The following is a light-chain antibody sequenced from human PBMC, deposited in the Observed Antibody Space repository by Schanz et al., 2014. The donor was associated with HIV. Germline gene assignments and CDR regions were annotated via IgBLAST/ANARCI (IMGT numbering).Light chain of an antibody. J-gene: IGLJ3*02. CDR3: AAWDDSLSGPV. CDR2: NTY. V-gene: IGLV1-44*01. CDR1: TSDFKTNA. Sequence: QSVLTQAPSASGTPGQRVTISCSGSTSDFKTNAVLWYQQLPGAAPKLLIYNTYHRPSGVPDQFSVSKSGTSASLAISGLQSEDEADYYCAAWDDSLSGPVFGGGTKLTVL.